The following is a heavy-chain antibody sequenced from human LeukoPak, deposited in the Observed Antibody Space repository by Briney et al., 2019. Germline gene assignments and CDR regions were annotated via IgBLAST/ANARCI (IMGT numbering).Heavy chain of an antibody. V-gene: IGHV3-7*03. Sequence: GGSLRLSCAASGFTFSNYWMNWVRQAPGKGLEWVANIKQDGSEKYYVDSVKGRFTISRDNAKNSLYLQMNSLRAEDTAFYYCATNGGGDSGYGNFDYWGQGTLVTVSS. CDR2: IKQDGSEK. J-gene: IGHJ4*02. CDR1: GFTFSNYW. CDR3: ATNGGGDSGYGNFDY. D-gene: IGHD5-12*01.